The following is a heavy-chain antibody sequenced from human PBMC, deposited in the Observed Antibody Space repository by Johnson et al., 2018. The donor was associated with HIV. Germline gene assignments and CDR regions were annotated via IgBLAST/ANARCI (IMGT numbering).Heavy chain of an antibody. J-gene: IGHJ3*02. Sequence: QMQLVESGGGVVQPGGSLRLSCAASGFTFSSYGMHWVRQAPGKGLEWVAFIRYDGSNKYYADSVKGRFTISRDNSKNTLYLQMNSLRAEDTAVYYCARGTGTDDAFDIWGQGTMVTVSS. CDR3: ARGTGTDDAFDI. D-gene: IGHD1-1*01. CDR2: IRYDGSNK. V-gene: IGHV3-30*02. CDR1: GFTFSSYG.